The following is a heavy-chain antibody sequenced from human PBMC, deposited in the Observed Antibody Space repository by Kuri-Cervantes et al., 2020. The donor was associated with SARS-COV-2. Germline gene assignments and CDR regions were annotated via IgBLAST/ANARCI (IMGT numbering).Heavy chain of an antibody. Sequence: GGSLRLSCAASGFTFSSYAMSWVRQAPGKGLEWVSAISGSGGSTYYADSVKGRFTISRDNSKNTLYLQMNSLRAEDTAVYYCANPGITMVRGVIYWFDPWGQGTLVTVSS. CDR2: ISGSGGST. D-gene: IGHD3-10*01. J-gene: IGHJ5*02. CDR1: GFTFSSYA. V-gene: IGHV3-23*01. CDR3: ANPGITMVRGVIYWFDP.